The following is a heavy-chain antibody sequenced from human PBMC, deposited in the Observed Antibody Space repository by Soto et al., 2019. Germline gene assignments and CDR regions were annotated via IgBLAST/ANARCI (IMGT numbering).Heavy chain of an antibody. CDR1: GYSFTSYA. D-gene: IGHD3-9*01. J-gene: IGHJ6*02. Sequence: ASVKVSCKASGYSFTSYAMHWVRQAPGQRLEWMGWINAGNGNTKYPQKFQGRVAITRDTSASTAYMELSSLRSEDTAVYYCARDPDNWTGYHYYYGMDVWGHGTTVTVSS. V-gene: IGHV1-3*01. CDR3: ARDPDNWTGYHYYYGMDV. CDR2: INAGNGNT.